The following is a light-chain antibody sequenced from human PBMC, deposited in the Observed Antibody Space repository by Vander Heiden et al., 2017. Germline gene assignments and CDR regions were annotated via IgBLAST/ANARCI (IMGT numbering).Light chain of an antibody. J-gene: IGLJ3*02. V-gene: IGLV2-14*01. CDR1: SSDVGGYRY. Sequence: QSALTQPASVSGSPGQSITIACTGSSSDVGGYRYVSWYQQHPDKAPKLMIYDVTNRPSGASNRFSGSKSGNTASLTISGLQAEDEADYYCTSYTSTNKWVFGGGTKLTVL. CDR2: DVT. CDR3: TSYTSTNKWV.